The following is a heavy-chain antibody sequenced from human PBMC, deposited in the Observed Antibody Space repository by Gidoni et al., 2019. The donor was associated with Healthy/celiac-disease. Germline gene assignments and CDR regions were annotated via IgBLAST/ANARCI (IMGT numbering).Heavy chain of an antibody. J-gene: IGHJ3*02. Sequence: EVQLVESGGGLVKPGGSLRLSCAASGFTFSRYSMNWVRQAPGKGREWVSSISSSSSYIYYADSVKGRFTISRDNAKNSLYLQMNSLRAEDTAVYYCARDVGGYYDSSGPDAFDIWGQGTMVTVSS. V-gene: IGHV3-21*01. CDR3: ARDVGGYYDSSGPDAFDI. D-gene: IGHD3-22*01. CDR2: ISSSSSYI. CDR1: GFTFSRYS.